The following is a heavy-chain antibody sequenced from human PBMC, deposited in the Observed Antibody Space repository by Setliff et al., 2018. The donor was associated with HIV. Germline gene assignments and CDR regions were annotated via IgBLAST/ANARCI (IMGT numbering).Heavy chain of an antibody. D-gene: IGHD2-15*01. CDR2: MNPNSGNT. J-gene: IGHJ4*02. CDR3: ARGYYLQRYCSGGSCYAPLGY. CDR1: GYTFTSYD. Sequence: ASVKVSCKASGYTFTSYDINWVRQATGQGLEWMGWMNPNSGNTGYAQKFQGGVTMTRNTSISTAYMELSSLRSEDTAVYYCARGYYLQRYCSGGSCYAPLGYWGQGTPVTVSS. V-gene: IGHV1-8*02.